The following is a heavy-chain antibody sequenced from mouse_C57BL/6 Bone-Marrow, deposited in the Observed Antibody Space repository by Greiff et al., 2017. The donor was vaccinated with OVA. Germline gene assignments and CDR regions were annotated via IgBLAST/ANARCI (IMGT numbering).Heavy chain of an antibody. CDR2: ISSGGSYT. V-gene: IGHV5-6*01. D-gene: IGHD1-1*01. Sequence: EVKLVESGGDLVKPGGSLKLSCAASGFTFSSYGMSWVRQTPDKRLEWVATISSGGSYTYYPDSVKGRFTISRDNAKNTLYLQMSSLKSEDTAMYYCARHKGFITTVVGYFDVWGTGTTVTVSS. J-gene: IGHJ1*03. CDR3: ARHKGFITTVVGYFDV. CDR1: GFTFSSYG.